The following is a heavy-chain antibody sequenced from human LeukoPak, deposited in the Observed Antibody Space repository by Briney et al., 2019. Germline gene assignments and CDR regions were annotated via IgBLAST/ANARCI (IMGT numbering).Heavy chain of an antibody. CDR2: IYYSGST. CDR3: ARSGSSWPHYYYYYYMDV. Sequence: SETLSLTCTVSGGSISSYYWSWIRQPAGKGLEWIGRIYYSGSTYYNPSLKSRVTISVDTSKNQFSLKLSSVTAADTAVYYCARSGSSWPHYYYYYYMDVWGKGTTVTVSS. CDR1: GGSISSYY. D-gene: IGHD6-13*01. V-gene: IGHV4-4*07. J-gene: IGHJ6*03.